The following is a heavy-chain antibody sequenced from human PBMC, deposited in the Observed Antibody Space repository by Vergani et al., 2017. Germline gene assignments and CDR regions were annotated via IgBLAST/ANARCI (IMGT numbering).Heavy chain of an antibody. Sequence: QVQLVESGGGGVHRGGSLRPSGATPGLPWGNYDMRGIRQGPGKGLEFVAFIKFDGSNQYYADSVKGRFTLSRDFSKNTLYLQMNSLRTDDTATYYCAKHFRGWGIDYWGQGTQVIVSS. CDR2: IKFDGSNQ. D-gene: IGHD3-16*01. CDR3: AKHFRGWGIDY. J-gene: IGHJ4*02. V-gene: IGHV3-30*02. CDR1: GLPWGNYD.